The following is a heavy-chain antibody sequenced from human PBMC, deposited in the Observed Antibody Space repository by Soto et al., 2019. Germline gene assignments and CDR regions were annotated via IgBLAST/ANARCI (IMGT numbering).Heavy chain of an antibody. J-gene: IGHJ6*02. CDR1: GFTFSSYA. D-gene: IGHD4-17*01. CDR3: AGDGDYRRQYYDYGRDV. CDR2: ISYDGSNK. V-gene: IGHV3-30-3*01. Sequence: QVQLVESGGGVVQPGRSLRLSCAASGFTFSSYAMHWVRQAPGTGLEWVAVISYDGSNKYYADSVKGRFTISRDNSKNTLYLPMNSLRAKDTAVYYCAGDGDYRRQYYDYGRDVWGQGTTVTVAS.